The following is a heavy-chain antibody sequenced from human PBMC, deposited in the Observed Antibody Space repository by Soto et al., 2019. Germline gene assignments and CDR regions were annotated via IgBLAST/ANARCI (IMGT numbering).Heavy chain of an antibody. CDR3: ARLATKEQLWNLYYYYYGMDV. V-gene: IGHV5-10-1*01. CDR2: IDPSDSYT. D-gene: IGHD5-18*01. J-gene: IGHJ6*02. CDR1: GYSFTSYW. Sequence: PGESLKISCKGSGYSFTSYWISWVRQMPGKGLEWMGRIDPSDSYTNYSPSFQGHVTISADKSISTAYLQWSSLKASDTAMYYCARLATKEQLWNLYYYYYGMDVWGQGTTVTVSS.